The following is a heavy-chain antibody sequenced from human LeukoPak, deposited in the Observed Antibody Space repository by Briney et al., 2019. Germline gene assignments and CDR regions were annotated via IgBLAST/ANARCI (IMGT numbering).Heavy chain of an antibody. CDR1: GGSISSGSYY. V-gene: IGHV4-39*07. CDR3: VRDHNQYYYGSGVSGGWFDP. CDR2: IYHSGST. J-gene: IGHJ5*02. Sequence: PSETLSLTCTVSGGSISSGSYYWSWIRQPPGKGLEWIGSIYHSGSTYYNPSLKSRVTISVDTSKNQFSLKLSSVTAADTAVYYCVRDHNQYYYGSGVSGGWFDPWGQGTLVTVSS. D-gene: IGHD3-10*01.